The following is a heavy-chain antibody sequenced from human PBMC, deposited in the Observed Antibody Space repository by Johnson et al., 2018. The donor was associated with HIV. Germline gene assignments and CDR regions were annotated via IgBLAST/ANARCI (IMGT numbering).Heavy chain of an antibody. CDR2: ISYDGSNK. V-gene: IGHV3-30*04. CDR1: GFTFSSYA. D-gene: IGHD2-21*02. CDR3: ASLAYCGGDCYWEDI. J-gene: IGHJ3*02. Sequence: QVQLVESGGGVVQPGRSLRLSCAASGFTFSSYAMHWVRQAPGKGLEWVAVISYDGSNKYYADSVKGRFTISRDNSKNTLYLQMNSLRAEDTAVYYCASLAYCGGDCYWEDIWGQGTMVTVSS.